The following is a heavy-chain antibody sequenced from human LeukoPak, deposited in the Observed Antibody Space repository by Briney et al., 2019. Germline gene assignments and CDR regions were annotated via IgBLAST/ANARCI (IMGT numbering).Heavy chain of an antibody. Sequence: SLRLSCAASGFTFDDYATHWVRQAPGKGLEWFSGISWNSGSIGYADSVKGRFTISRDNAKNCLYLQMNSLRAEDMALYYCAKASIAVAGPAYFDYWGQGTLVTVSS. V-gene: IGHV3-9*03. J-gene: IGHJ4*02. CDR1: GFTFDDYA. D-gene: IGHD6-19*01. CDR2: ISWNSGSI. CDR3: AKASIAVAGPAYFDY.